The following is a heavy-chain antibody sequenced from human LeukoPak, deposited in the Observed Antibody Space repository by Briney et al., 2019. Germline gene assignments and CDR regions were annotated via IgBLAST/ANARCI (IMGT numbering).Heavy chain of an antibody. CDR3: AKDFYEFGGYSVITDC. CDR1: GFTFSRHA. D-gene: IGHD5-12*01. J-gene: IGHJ4*02. V-gene: IGHV3-23*01. Sequence: GGSLRLSCAASGFTFSRHAMSWVRQAPGKGLEWVSSISGSGDDPYYADSVKGRFTISRDNSKNTLYLQMNSLRVEDTAVYFCAKDFYEFGGYSVITDCWGQGTLVTVSS. CDR2: ISGSGDDP.